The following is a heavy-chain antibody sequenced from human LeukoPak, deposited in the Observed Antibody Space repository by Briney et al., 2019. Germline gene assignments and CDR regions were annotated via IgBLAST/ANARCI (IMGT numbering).Heavy chain of an antibody. CDR1: GYTFSSYD. CDR3: ATLYSSEDV. V-gene: IGHV1-8*03. CDR2: MNPKRGNT. Sequence: GASVKVSCKASGYTFSSYDINWVRQATGQGLEWMGWMNPKRGNTGYAHKFQGRVTITRNTSITTAYMELSSLRSEDTAVYYCATLYSSEDVWGKGTTVTVSS. J-gene: IGHJ6*04. D-gene: IGHD6-19*01.